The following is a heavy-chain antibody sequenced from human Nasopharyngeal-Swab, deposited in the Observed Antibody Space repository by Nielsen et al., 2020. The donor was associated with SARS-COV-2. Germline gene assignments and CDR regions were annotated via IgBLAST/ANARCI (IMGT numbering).Heavy chain of an antibody. CDR1: GFTFDDYG. D-gene: IGHD2-15*01. CDR2: INWNGGST. V-gene: IGHV3-20*04. J-gene: IGHJ6*02. Sequence: GESLKISCAASGFTFDDYGMSWVRQVPGKGLEWVSGINWNGGSTGYADSVKGRFTIPRDNSKNTLYLQMDSLRAEDTAVYYCAKDIVVVVAATPFYYYGMDVWGQGTTVTVSS. CDR3: AKDIVVVVAATPFYYYGMDV.